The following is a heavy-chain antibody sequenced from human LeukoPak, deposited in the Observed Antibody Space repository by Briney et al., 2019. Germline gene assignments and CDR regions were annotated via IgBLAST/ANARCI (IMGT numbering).Heavy chain of an antibody. Sequence: PSQTLSLTCVISGDSVSSNSAAWNWIRQSPSRGLEWLGGTYYKSKWYTDYAVSVRSRIIINPDTSKNQFSLQLNSVTPEDTAVYYCARDLDSGSPNYFDFWGQGTLVTVSS. D-gene: IGHD3-10*01. CDR3: ARDLDSGSPNYFDF. CDR1: GDSVSSNSAA. CDR2: TYYKSKWYT. J-gene: IGHJ4*02. V-gene: IGHV6-1*01.